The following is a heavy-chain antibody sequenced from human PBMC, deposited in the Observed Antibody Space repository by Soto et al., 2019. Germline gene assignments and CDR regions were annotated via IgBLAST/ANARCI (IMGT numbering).Heavy chain of an antibody. V-gene: IGHV3-30*03. J-gene: IGHJ4*02. CDR3: ASRLIGDSSSWSFDY. CDR2: ISYDGSNK. CDR1: GFTFSSYG. Sequence: GGSLRLSCAASGFTFSSYGMHWVRQAPGKGLEWVAVISYDGSNKYYADYVKGRFTISRDNSKNTLYLQMNSLRAEDTAVYYCASRLIGDSSSWSFDYWGQGTLVTVSS. D-gene: IGHD6-13*01.